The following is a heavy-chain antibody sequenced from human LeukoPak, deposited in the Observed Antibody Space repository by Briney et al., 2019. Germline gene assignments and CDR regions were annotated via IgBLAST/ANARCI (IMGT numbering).Heavy chain of an antibody. D-gene: IGHD6-13*01. V-gene: IGHV1-69*13. Sequence: ASVKVSCKASGYTFTGYYMHWVRQAPGQGLEWMGGIIPIFGTANYAQKFQGRVTITADESTSTAYMELSSLRSEDTAVYYCASRNSSSPDAFDIWGQGTMVTVSS. CDR2: IIPIFGTA. CDR3: ASRNSSSPDAFDI. CDR1: GYTFTGYY. J-gene: IGHJ3*02.